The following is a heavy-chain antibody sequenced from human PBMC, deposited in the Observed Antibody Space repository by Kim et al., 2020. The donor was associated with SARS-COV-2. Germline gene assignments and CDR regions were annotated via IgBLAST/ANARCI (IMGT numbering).Heavy chain of an antibody. J-gene: IGHJ6*02. CDR3: ARSAGGVTMIVVSSYYYYGMDV. D-gene: IGHD3-22*01. CDR1: GGTFSSYA. CDR2: IIPIFGTA. Sequence: SVKVSCKASGGTFSSYAISWVRQAPGQGLEWMGGIIPIFGTANYAQKFQGRVTITADESTSTAYMELSSLRSEDTAVYYCARSAGGVTMIVVSSYYYYGMDVWGHGTTVTVSS. V-gene: IGHV1-69*13.